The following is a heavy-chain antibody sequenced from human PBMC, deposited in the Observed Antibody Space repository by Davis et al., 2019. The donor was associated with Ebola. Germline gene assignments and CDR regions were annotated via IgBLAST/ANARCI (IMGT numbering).Heavy chain of an antibody. J-gene: IGHJ4*02. D-gene: IGHD5-18*01. CDR3: ARGGVTFDY. CDR2: IKQDGTEK. V-gene: IGHV3-7*03. Sequence: PGGSLRLSCAASGFTFSTFWMSWVRQAPGKGLEWVANIKQDGTEKNYVDSVKGRLTISRDNAMNSLYLQMNSLRAEDTAVFYCARGGVTFDYWGKGTLVTVSS. CDR1: GFTFSTFW.